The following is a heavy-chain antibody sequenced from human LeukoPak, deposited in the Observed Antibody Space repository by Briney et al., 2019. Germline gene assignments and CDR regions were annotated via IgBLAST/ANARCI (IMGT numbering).Heavy chain of an antibody. J-gene: IGHJ5*02. V-gene: IGHV4-4*07. CDR3: ARDVDTAMAENWFDP. Sequence: PSETLSLTCTVSGGSISSYYWSWIRQPAGKGLEWIGRIYTSGSTNYNPSPKSRVTMSVDTSKNQFSLKLSSVTAADTAVYYCARDVDTAMAENWFDPWGQGTLVTVSS. D-gene: IGHD5-18*01. CDR2: IYTSGST. CDR1: GGSISSYY.